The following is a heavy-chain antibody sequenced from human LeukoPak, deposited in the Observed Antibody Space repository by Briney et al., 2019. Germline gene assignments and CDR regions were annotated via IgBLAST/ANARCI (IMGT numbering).Heavy chain of an antibody. CDR1: GFTFSSYA. Sequence: GGSLRLSCAASGFTFSSYAMSWARQAPGKGLDWVSAISGSGGSTYYADSVKGRFTISRDNSKNTLYLQMNSLRAEDTAVYYCASRITMVRGGPIWFDPWGQGTLVTVSS. CDR2: ISGSGGST. V-gene: IGHV3-23*01. CDR3: ASRITMVRGGPIWFDP. D-gene: IGHD3-10*01. J-gene: IGHJ5*02.